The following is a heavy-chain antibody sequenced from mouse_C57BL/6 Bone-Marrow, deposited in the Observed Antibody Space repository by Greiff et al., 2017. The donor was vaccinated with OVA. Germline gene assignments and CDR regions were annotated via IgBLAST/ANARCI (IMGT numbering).Heavy chain of an antibody. Sequence: VQLQQPGAELVKPGASVKLSCKASGYTFTSYWMHWVKQRPGQGLEWIGMIHPNSGSTNYNEKFKSKATLTVDKSSSTAYMQLSSLTSEDSAVYYCARPGNGYYSWFAYWGQGTLVTVSA. J-gene: IGHJ3*01. CDR1: GYTFTSYW. D-gene: IGHD2-3*01. CDR3: ARPGNGYYSWFAY. CDR2: IHPNSGST. V-gene: IGHV1-64*01.